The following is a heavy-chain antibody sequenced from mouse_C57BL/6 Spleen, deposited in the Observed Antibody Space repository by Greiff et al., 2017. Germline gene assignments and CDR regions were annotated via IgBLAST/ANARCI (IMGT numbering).Heavy chain of an antibody. CDR1: GFTFSSYA. J-gene: IGHJ3*01. CDR2: ISDGGSYT. D-gene: IGHD2-4*01. V-gene: IGHV5-4*03. Sequence: DVKLVESGGGLVKPGGSLKLSCAASGFTFSSYAMSWVRQTPEKRLEWVATISDGGSYTYYPDNVKGRFTISRDNAKNNLYLQMSHLKSEDTAMYYCARSYDYDAPWFAYWGQGTLVTVSA. CDR3: ARSYDYDAPWFAY.